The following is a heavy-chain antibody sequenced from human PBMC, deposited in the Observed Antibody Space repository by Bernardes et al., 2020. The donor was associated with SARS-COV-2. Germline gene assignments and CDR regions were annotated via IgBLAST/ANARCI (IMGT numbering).Heavy chain of an antibody. CDR2: ISYDGSNK. CDR1: GFAFSGYA. CDR3: ARESYGMDV. J-gene: IGHJ6*02. Sequence: GGSLRLSCAASGFAFSGYAMHWVRQAPGKGPEWVALISYDGSNKYYADSVKGRFTISRDNSKNTLYLQMNSLRAEDTAVYYCARESYGMDVWGQGTTVTVSS. V-gene: IGHV3-30-3*01.